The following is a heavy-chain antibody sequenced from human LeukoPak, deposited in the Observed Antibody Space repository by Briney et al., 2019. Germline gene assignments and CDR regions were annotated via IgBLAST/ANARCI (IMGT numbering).Heavy chain of an antibody. J-gene: IGHJ6*02. CDR2: IWYDGSNK. CDR3: ARRVRYFDSWDYGMDV. D-gene: IGHD3-9*01. Sequence: GRSLRLSCAASGFTFSSYGMHWVRQAPGKGLEWVAVIWYDGSNKYYADSVKGRFTISRDNSKNTLYLQMNSLRAEDTAVYYCARRVRYFDSWDYGMDVWGQGTTVTVSS. V-gene: IGHV3-33*01. CDR1: GFTFSSYG.